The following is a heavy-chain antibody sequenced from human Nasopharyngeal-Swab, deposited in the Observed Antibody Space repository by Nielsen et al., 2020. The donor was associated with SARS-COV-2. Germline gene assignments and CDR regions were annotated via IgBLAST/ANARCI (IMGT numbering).Heavy chain of an antibody. Sequence: GESLKISCEASGFSFSRYTMSWVRQAPGKGPDWGSSISSSSSSLQHADSVKGRFTMSRDNAKNSVYLQMNSLSAEDTGVYYCARVASPYGFDVWGQGTTVTVSS. CDR2: ISSSSSSL. CDR3: ARVASPYGFDV. J-gene: IGHJ6*02. V-gene: IGHV3-48*01. CDR1: GFSFSRYT.